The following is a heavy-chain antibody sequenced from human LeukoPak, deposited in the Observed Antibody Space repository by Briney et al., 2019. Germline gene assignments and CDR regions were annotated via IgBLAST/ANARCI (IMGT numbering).Heavy chain of an antibody. CDR3: AKDRGKQQLVQFSMDV. CDR2: IWYDGSNK. CDR1: GFTFSSYG. J-gene: IGHJ6*03. D-gene: IGHD6-13*01. V-gene: IGHV3-33*06. Sequence: GGSLRLSCAASGFTFSSYGMHWVRQAPGKGLEWVAVIWYDGSNKYYADSVKGRFTISRDNSKNTLCLQMNSLRAEDTAVYYCAKDRGKQQLVQFSMDVWGKGTTVTVSS.